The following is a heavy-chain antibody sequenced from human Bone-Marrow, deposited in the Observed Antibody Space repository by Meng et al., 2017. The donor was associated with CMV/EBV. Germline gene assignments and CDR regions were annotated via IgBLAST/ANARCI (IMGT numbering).Heavy chain of an antibody. Sequence: GGSLRLSCTASGFTFGDYAMSWVRQAPGKGLEWVGFIRSKAYGGTTEYAASVKGRFTISRDDSKSIAYLQMNSLKTEDTDVYYCTRDRDYGDYPFYYYGMDVWGQGTTVTVSS. CDR2: IRSKAYGGTT. V-gene: IGHV3-49*04. CDR1: GFTFGDYA. CDR3: TRDRDYGDYPFYYYGMDV. J-gene: IGHJ6*02. D-gene: IGHD4-17*01.